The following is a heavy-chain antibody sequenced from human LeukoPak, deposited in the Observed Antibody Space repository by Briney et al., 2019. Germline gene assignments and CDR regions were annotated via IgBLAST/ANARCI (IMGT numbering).Heavy chain of an antibody. CDR1: GFTFSSYS. CDR3: ASLYGHGIFDY. J-gene: IGHJ4*02. D-gene: IGHD4-17*01. CDR2: ISSSSSYI. Sequence: GGSLRLSCAASGFTFSSYSMNWVRQAPGKGLEWVSSISSSSSYIYYADSVKGRFTISRDNAKNSLYLQMNSLRAGDTAVYYCASLYGHGIFDYWGQGTLVTVSS. V-gene: IGHV3-21*01.